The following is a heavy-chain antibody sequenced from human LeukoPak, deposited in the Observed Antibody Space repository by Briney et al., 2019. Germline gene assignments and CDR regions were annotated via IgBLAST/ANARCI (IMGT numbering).Heavy chain of an antibody. Sequence: GGSLRLSCAASGFTFSSYGMHWVRQAPGKGLEWVAVIWYDGSNKYYADSVKGRFTISRDNSKNTLYLQMNSLRAEDTAVYYYAREKGHYYGSGSYLGYYYYYGMDVWGQGTTVTVSS. CDR2: IWYDGSNK. J-gene: IGHJ6*02. CDR1: GFTFSSYG. D-gene: IGHD3-10*01. CDR3: AREKGHYYGSGSYLGYYYYYGMDV. V-gene: IGHV3-33*01.